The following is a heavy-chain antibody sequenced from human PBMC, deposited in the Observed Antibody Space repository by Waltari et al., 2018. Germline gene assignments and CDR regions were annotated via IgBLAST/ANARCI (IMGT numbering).Heavy chain of an antibody. Sequence: EVQLVESGGGLVQPGGSLRLSCAASGFTFSSYSMNWVRQAPGKGLEWVSYISSSSSTIYYADSVKGRFTISRDNAKNSLYLQMNSLRAEDTAVYYCARGDGYSPFDYWGQGTLVTVSS. CDR3: ARGDGYSPFDY. CDR1: GFTFSSYS. V-gene: IGHV3-48*01. CDR2: ISSSSSTI. J-gene: IGHJ4*02. D-gene: IGHD4-4*01.